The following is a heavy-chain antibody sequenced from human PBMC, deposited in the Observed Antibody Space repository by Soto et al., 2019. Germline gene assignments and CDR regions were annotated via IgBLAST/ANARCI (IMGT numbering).Heavy chain of an antibody. V-gene: IGHV4-31*03. CDR3: ARDRGDDGDSEEEDDAFDI. D-gene: IGHD4-17*01. J-gene: IGHJ3*02. CDR2: IYYSGST. CDR1: GGSISSGGYY. Sequence: QVQLQESGPGLVKPSQTLSLTCTVSGGSISSGGYYWSWIRQHPGKGLEWIGNIYYSGSTYYNPSLKSRVTMSVDTSKNQFSLKLSSVTAADTAVYYCARDRGDDGDSEEEDDAFDIWGQGTMVTVSS.